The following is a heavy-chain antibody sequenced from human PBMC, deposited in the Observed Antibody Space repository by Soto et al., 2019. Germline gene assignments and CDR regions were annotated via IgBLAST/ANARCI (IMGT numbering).Heavy chain of an antibody. CDR1: GFTFSSYA. Sequence: EVQLLESGGGLVQPGGSLRLSCAASGFTFSSYAMSWVRQAPGKGLEWVSAISGSGGSTYYADSVKGHFTISRYNSKNTLYRYMNSLSAEDTAVYYSAKDSRPPYYEFWSGYYPAYWGQGTLVTVSS. D-gene: IGHD3-3*01. V-gene: IGHV3-23*01. CDR2: ISGSGGST. CDR3: AKDSRPPYYEFWSGYYPAY. J-gene: IGHJ4*02.